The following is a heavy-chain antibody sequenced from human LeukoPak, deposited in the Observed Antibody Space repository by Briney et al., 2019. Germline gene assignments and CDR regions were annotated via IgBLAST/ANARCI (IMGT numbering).Heavy chain of an antibody. V-gene: IGHV3-23*01. J-gene: IGHJ6*03. CDR1: GFTFTTYG. Sequence: PGGTLRLSCSASGFTFTTYGMNWVRQAPGKGLEWVSGIGGSGTRTYYADSVKGRFTISRDNSKNTLYLQMNSLRAEDTALYYCARAAAATPSNYYYYYMDVWGKGTTVTVSS. D-gene: IGHD2-2*01. CDR2: IGGSGTRT. CDR3: ARAAAATPSNYYYYYMDV.